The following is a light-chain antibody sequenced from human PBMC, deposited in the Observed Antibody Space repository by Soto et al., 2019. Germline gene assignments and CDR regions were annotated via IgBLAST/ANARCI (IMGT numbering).Light chain of an antibody. CDR3: QQYSIYPYT. V-gene: IGKV1-5*01. Sequence: DIQMTQSPSTLSASVGDRVTITCRASQTISNWLAWYQQEPGKAPKLLIYDASSLRSGVPSRFSGSGFATDFTLTISSLQPDDFATYYCQQYSIYPYTFGQGTKLEMK. CDR1: QTISNW. CDR2: DAS. J-gene: IGKJ2*01.